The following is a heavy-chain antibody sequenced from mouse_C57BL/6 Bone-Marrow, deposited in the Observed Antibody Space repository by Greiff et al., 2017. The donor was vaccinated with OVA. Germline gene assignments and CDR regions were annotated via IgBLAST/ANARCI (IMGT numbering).Heavy chain of an antibody. D-gene: IGHD2-4*01. Sequence: QVQLQQSGAELARPGASVKLSCKASGYTFTSYGISWVKQRTGQGLEWIGEIYPRSGNTYYNEKFKGKATLTADKSSSTAYMELRSLTSEDSAVYFCARGVKDYDKDYWGQGTLVTVSA. CDR3: ARGVKDYDKDY. V-gene: IGHV1-81*01. CDR1: GYTFTSYG. CDR2: IYPRSGNT. J-gene: IGHJ3*01.